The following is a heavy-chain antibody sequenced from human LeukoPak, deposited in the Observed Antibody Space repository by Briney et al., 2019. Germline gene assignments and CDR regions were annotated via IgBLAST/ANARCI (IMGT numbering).Heavy chain of an antibody. CDR1: GGSISSYY. CDR3: ARGVYIAAAQYAY. J-gene: IGHJ4*02. V-gene: IGHV4-59*01. CDR2: IYYSGTT. D-gene: IGHD6-13*01. Sequence: SETLSLTCTVSGGSISSYYWSWIRQPPGKGLEWNGYIYYSGTTNYNPSLKSRVTISVDTSKNQFSLKLSSVTAADTAVYYCARGVYIAAAQYAYWGQGTLVTVSS.